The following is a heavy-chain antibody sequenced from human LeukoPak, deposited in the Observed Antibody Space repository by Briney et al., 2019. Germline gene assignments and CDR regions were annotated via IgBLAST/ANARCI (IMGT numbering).Heavy chain of an antibody. V-gene: IGHV4-34*01. CDR1: GGSFSGYY. J-gene: IGHJ4*02. CDR3: ASQTYCSSTSCYIDY. D-gene: IGHD2-2*02. Sequence: PSETLSLTCAVYGGSFSGYYWSWIRQPPGKGLEWIGEINHSGSTNYNPSLKSRVTISVDTSKNQFSLKLSSVTAADTAVYYCASQTYCSSTSCYIDYWGQGTLVTVSS. CDR2: INHSGST.